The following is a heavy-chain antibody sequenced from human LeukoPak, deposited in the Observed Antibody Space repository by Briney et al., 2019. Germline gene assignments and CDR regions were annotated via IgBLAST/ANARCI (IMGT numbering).Heavy chain of an antibody. CDR1: GFTFDDYA. V-gene: IGHV3-9*01. D-gene: IGHD2-2*01. J-gene: IGHJ4*02. Sequence: PGRSLRLSCAASGFTFDDYAMHWVRQAPGKGLEWVSGISWSSDSIDYVDSVKGRFTISRDNAKNSLYLQMNSLRAEDTAVYYCARVPAAIGPRGDYWGQGTLVTVSS. CDR3: ARVPAAIGPRGDY. CDR2: ISWSSDSI.